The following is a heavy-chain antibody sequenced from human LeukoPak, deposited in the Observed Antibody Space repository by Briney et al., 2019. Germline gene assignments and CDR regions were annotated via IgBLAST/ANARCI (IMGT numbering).Heavy chain of an antibody. V-gene: IGHV1-69*05. CDR3: ASGKYGLRGWFDP. CDR1: GGTFNRYA. D-gene: IGHD4-17*01. J-gene: IGHJ5*02. CDR2: IVPIFGSA. Sequence: SVKVSCKASGGTFNRYAVSWVRQAPGQGLEWMGGIVPIFGSANYAPNFQGRVTITTDESTDTAYMELTSLTTEDTAVYYCASGKYGLRGWFDPWGQGTLVTVSP.